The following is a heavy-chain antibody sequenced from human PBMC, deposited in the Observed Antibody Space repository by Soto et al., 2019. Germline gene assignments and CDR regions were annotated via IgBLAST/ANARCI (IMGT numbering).Heavy chain of an antibody. D-gene: IGHD3-10*01. CDR3: YIPFYYHSMDV. J-gene: IGHJ6*02. V-gene: IGHV3-15*01. CDR1: GFTFSQAW. Sequence: EVQLVESGGGLVKPGGSLTLSCTASGFTFSQAWMTWVRQTPGMGLEWVGRIKSKSDGGTADYGAPVKGRFTMSRDDSRNTVFLQMTSLKTDDTAVYYCYIPFYYHSMDVWGQGTTVTVSS. CDR2: IKSKSDGGTA.